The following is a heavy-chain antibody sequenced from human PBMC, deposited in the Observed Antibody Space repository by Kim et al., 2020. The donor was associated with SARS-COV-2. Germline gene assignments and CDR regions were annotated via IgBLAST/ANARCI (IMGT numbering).Heavy chain of an antibody. CDR3: AKDIAVAGTNYYYYGMDV. V-gene: IGHV3-30*18. Sequence: GGSLRLSCAASGFTFSSYGMHWVRQAPGKGLEWVAVISYDGSNKYYADSVKGRFTISRDNSKITLYLQMNSLRAEDTAVYYCAKDIAVAGTNYYYYGMDVWGQGTTVTVSS. J-gene: IGHJ6*02. CDR2: ISYDGSNK. D-gene: IGHD6-19*01. CDR1: GFTFSSYG.